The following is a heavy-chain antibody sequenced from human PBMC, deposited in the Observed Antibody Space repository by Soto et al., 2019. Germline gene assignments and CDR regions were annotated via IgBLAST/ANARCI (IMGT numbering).Heavy chain of an antibody. Sequence: QVQLVESGGGVVQPGRSLRLSCATSGFTFSSYAMHWVRQAPGKGPEWVGIISYDGSNKYYADSVKGRFIISRDNSKNTLFLQMNSLRTEDTAVYHCARGDGISGPEGYWGQGTLVTVSS. CDR1: GFTFSSYA. D-gene: IGHD2-15*01. J-gene: IGHJ4*02. CDR3: ARGDGISGPEGY. CDR2: ISYDGSNK. V-gene: IGHV3-30-3*01.